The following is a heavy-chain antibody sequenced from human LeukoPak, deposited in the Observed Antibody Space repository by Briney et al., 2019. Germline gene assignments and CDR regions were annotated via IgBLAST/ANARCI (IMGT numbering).Heavy chain of an antibody. V-gene: IGHV1-18*01. D-gene: IGHD6-13*01. J-gene: IGHJ4*02. CDR3: ARTYSSYFSSSEFDY. CDR1: GYTFTNHG. Sequence: GASVKVSCKASGYTFTNHGITWVRQAPGQGPEWMGWISAYNGNTNYAQHLQGRVTMTTDTSTTTACMELRSLTSADTAVYYCARTYSSYFSSSEFDYWGQGTLVTVSS. CDR2: ISAYNGNT.